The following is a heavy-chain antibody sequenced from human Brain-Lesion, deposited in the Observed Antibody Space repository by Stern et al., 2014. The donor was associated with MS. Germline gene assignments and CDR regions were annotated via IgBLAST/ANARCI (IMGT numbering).Heavy chain of an antibody. D-gene: IGHD3-10*01. CDR1: GFTFRNYW. V-gene: IGHV3-74*02. Sequence: EVQLVESGGGFVPPGGSLRLSCAPSGFTFRNYWLHWVRHSQVKGLVWVSRVNNDGRRTSYADSVKGRFTMSRDNAKNTLYLQMNSLRVEDTAIYYCARGERWFDSWGQGTLVTVSS. CDR2: VNNDGRRT. CDR3: ARGERWFDS. J-gene: IGHJ5*01.